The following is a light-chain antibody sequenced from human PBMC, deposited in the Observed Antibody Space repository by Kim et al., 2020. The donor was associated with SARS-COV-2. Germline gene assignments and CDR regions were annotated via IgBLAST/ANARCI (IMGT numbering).Light chain of an antibody. J-gene: IGLJ2*01. CDR1: SSNIGNNY. CDR3: GTWDSSLSAGV. Sequence: QSVLTQPPSVSAAPGQKFTISCSGSSSNIGNNYVSCYHQLPGTDPTLLIYYNNKRPSGIPYRFSGANSGTSATLLITVLQHGDEAVYYCGTWDSSLSAGVFGGGTQLTVL. V-gene: IGLV1-51*01. CDR2: YNN.